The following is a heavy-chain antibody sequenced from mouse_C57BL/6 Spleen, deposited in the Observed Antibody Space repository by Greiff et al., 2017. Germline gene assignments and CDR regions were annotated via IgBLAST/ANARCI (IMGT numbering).Heavy chain of an antibody. Sequence: VMLVESGPGLVAPSQSLSITCTVSGFSLTSYGVSWVRQPPGKGLEWMGVIWGDGSTNYHSALLSKLSISKDNTKSQGVLKLNRRQTDDTATYYCAKQENFTTVVGYAMDYWGQGTSVTVSA. CDR3: AKQENFTTVVGYAMDY. J-gene: IGHJ4*01. CDR2: IWGDGST. CDR1: GFSLTSYG. D-gene: IGHD1-1*01. V-gene: IGHV2-3*01.